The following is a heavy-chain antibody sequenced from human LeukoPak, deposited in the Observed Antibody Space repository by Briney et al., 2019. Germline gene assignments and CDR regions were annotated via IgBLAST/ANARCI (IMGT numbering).Heavy chain of an antibody. CDR2: IYSGGST. D-gene: IGHD3-10*01. V-gene: IGHV3-66*01. CDR3: ARGTVTMVDY. J-gene: IGHJ4*02. Sequence: GGTLRLSCAASGFTVSSNYMSWVRQAPGRGLEWVSVIYSGGSTYYADSVKGRFTISRDNSKNTLFLQMNSLRAGDTAVYYCARGTVTMVDYWGQGTLVTVSS. CDR1: GFTVSSNY.